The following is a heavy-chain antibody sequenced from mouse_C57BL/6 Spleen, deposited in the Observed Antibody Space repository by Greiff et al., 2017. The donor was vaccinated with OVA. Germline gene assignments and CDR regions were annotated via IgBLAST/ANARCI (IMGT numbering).Heavy chain of an antibody. D-gene: IGHD1-1*01. CDR1: GFNIKDDY. V-gene: IGHV14-4*01. J-gene: IGHJ3*01. CDR3: TCYYGSSYGAY. CDR2: IDPENGDT. Sequence: VQLQQSGAELVRPGASVKLSCTASGFNIKDDYMHWVKQRPEQGLEWIGWIDPENGDTEYASKFQGKATITADTSSNTAYLQLSSLTSEDTAVYYCTCYYGSSYGAYWGQGTLVTVSA.